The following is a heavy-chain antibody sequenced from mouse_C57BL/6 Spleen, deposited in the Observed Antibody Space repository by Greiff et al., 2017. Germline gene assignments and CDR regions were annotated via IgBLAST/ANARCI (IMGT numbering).Heavy chain of an antibody. CDR2: FYPGSGSK. V-gene: IGHV1-62-2*01. CDR3: ARHDYYGSSFDY. CDR1: GYTFTEYT. J-gene: IGHJ2*01. Sequence: VMLVESGAELVKPGASVKLSCKASGYTFTEYTIHWVKQRSGQGLEWIGWFYPGSGSKKYNEKFKDKATLTADKSSSTVYMELSRLTSADSAVYFCARHDYYGSSFDYWGQGTTLTVSS. D-gene: IGHD1-1*01.